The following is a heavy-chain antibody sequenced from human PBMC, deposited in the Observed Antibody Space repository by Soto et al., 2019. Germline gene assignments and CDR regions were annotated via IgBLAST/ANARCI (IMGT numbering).Heavy chain of an antibody. CDR3: ARVTTYSSSSLRFYYYGMDV. J-gene: IGHJ6*02. CDR1: GFTFSSYW. Sequence: PGGSLRLSCAASGFTFSSYWMHWVRQAPGKGLVWVSRINSDGSSTSYADSVKGRFTISRDNAKNTLYLQMNSLRAEDTAVYYCARVTTYSSSSLRFYYYGMDVWGQGTTVTVSS. V-gene: IGHV3-74*01. D-gene: IGHD6-6*01. CDR2: INSDGSST.